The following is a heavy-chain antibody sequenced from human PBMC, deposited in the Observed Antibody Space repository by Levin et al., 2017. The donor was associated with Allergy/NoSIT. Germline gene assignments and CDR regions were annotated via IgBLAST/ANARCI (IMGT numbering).Heavy chain of an antibody. J-gene: IGHJ4*02. D-gene: IGHD3-10*01. CDR1: GFTFGDYP. CDR3: SREPHGSSDY. CDR2: IQTKVYGAAP. Sequence: AGGSLRLSCRGSGFTFGDYPMTRVRQAPGKGLEWVGFIQTKVYGAAPEYAASVRGRFIFSRDDSKSIAYLQMNSLQTDDTAVYYCSREPHGSSDYWGQGALVTVSS. V-gene: IGHV3-49*04.